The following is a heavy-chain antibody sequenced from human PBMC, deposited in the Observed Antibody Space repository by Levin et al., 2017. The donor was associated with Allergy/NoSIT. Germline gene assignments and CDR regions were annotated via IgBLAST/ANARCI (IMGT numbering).Heavy chain of an antibody. V-gene: IGHV2-5*02. D-gene: IGHD3/OR15-3a*01. CDR2: IYWDDDK. Sequence: SGPTLVKPTQTLTLTCTFSGFSLSTSGVGVGWIRQPPGKALEWLALIYWDDDKRYSPSLRSRRTITRDTSKNQVVLTMTNLDHVDTATYYCAHRSGLDHFYALDVWGQGTTVTVSS. CDR1: GFSLSTSGVG. J-gene: IGHJ6*02. CDR3: AHRSGLDHFYALDV.